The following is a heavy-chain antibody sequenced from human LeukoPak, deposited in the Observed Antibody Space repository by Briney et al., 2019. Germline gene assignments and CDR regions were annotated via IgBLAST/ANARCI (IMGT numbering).Heavy chain of an antibody. CDR2: IKQDGSEK. Sequence: GGSLRPSCAASGFTFSSYWMSWVRQAPGKGLEWVANIKQDGSEKYYVDSVKGRFTISRDNAKNSLYLQMNSLRAEDTAVYYCARGIWGSYRPPSYYFDYWGQGTLVTVSS. D-gene: IGHD3-16*02. CDR3: ARGIWGSYRPPSYYFDY. CDR1: GFTFSSYW. V-gene: IGHV3-7*03. J-gene: IGHJ4*02.